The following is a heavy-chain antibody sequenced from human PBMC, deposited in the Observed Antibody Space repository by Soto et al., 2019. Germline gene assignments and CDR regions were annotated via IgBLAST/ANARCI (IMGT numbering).Heavy chain of an antibody. CDR1: GVSIHNSHSC. J-gene: IGHJ5*01. CDR3: GRAVEGATRHTDFDS. V-gene: IGHV4-39*01. Sequence: SGTLYLTCAVSGVSIHNSHSCWGGSRQPAGKGLEFIGSMYYSGGANYNPSLKSRVTISLDTSKNQFSLTVNSVTAADTASYYCGRAVEGATRHTDFDSWGQGTLVTVSS. D-gene: IGHD2-15*01. CDR2: MYYSGGA.